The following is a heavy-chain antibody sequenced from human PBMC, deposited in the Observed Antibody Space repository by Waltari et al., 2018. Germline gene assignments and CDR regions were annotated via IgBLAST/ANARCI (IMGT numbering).Heavy chain of an antibody. CDR3: VRTWELMYYFDY. V-gene: IGHV4-38-2*01. J-gene: IGHJ4*02. D-gene: IGHD1-26*01. CDR1: GYSISSGYY. CDR2: IYHSGST. Sequence: QVQLQESGPGLVKPSETLSLTCAVSGYSISSGYYWGWIRQPPGKGLEWIGSIYHSGSTYYNPSLKSRVTISVDTSKNQFSLKLSSVTAADTAVYYCVRTWELMYYFDYWGQGTLVTVSS.